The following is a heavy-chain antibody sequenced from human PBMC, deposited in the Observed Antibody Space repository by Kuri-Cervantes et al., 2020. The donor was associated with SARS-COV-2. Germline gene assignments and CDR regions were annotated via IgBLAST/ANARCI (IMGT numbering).Heavy chain of an antibody. CDR1: GFTLSSYA. D-gene: IGHD4/OR15-4a*01. CDR2: ISYDGSSK. Sequence: LSLTCAASGFTLSSYAMHWVRQAPGKGLEWVAVISYDGSSKYYADSVKGRFTISRDNSKNTLYLQMNSLRAEDTAVYYCARNPHSLTSYYYYYMDVWGKGTTVTVSS. CDR3: ARNPHSLTSYYYYYMDV. V-gene: IGHV3-30*04. J-gene: IGHJ6*03.